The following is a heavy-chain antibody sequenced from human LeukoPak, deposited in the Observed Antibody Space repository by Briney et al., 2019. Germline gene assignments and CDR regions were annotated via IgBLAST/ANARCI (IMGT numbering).Heavy chain of an antibody. CDR2: ISGSGGSS. D-gene: IGHD5-24*01. CDR3: AKSRDGYNYGPFNY. Sequence: GGSLRLSCAASGFTFSSYWMSWVRQAPGKGLEWVSGISGSGGSSYYADSVKGRFTISRDNSKNTLYLQMNSLRAEDTAVYFCAKSRDGYNYGPFNYWGQGTLVTVSS. CDR1: GFTFSSYW. V-gene: IGHV3-23*01. J-gene: IGHJ4*02.